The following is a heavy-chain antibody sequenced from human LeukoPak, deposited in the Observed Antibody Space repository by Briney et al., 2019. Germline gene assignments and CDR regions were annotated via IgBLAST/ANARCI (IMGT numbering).Heavy chain of an antibody. J-gene: IGHJ4*02. CDR3: ARTYERELDY. Sequence: GGSLRLSCAASGFTFSSYHMNWVRQAPGKGLEWVSYISIISSTIYYADSVKGRFTISRDDAKNSVYLQMNSLKAEDTAVYYCARTYERELDYWGQGTLVTVSS. V-gene: IGHV3-48*01. CDR1: GFTFSSYH. CDR2: ISIISSTI. D-gene: IGHD5-12*01.